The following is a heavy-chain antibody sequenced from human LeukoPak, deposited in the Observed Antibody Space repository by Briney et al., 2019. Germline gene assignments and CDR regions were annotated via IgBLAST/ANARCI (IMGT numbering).Heavy chain of an antibody. CDR3: ARGAPYYDSWSAFYPDY. J-gene: IGHJ4*02. D-gene: IGHD3-3*01. CDR1: GYTFANYA. Sequence: ASVKVSCKTSGYTFANYALLWVRQAPGQRLEWMGWINVGNGNTEYSQKFQGRVTITRDTSAYTTYMELGGLRSEDTAVFYCARGAPYYDSWSAFYPDYWGQGTLITVSS. CDR2: INVGNGNT. V-gene: IGHV1-3*01.